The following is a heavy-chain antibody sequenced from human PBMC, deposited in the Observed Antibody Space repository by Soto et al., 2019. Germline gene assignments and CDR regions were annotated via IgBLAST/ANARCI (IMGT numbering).Heavy chain of an antibody. CDR2: ISSSSSYI. Sequence: EVQLVESGGGLVKPGGSLRLSCAASGFTFSSYSMNWVRQAPGKGLEWVSSISSSSSYIYYADSVKGRFTISRDNAKNSLYLQMNSLRAEHTAVYYCARDLLSDYGDYYPREFDPWGQGTLVTVSS. CDR3: ARDLLSDYGDYYPREFDP. CDR1: GFTFSSYS. J-gene: IGHJ5*02. V-gene: IGHV3-21*01. D-gene: IGHD4-17*01.